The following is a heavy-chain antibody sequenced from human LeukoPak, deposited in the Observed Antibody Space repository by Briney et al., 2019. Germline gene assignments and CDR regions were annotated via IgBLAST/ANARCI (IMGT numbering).Heavy chain of an antibody. V-gene: IGHV1-18*01. J-gene: IGHJ6*02. CDR3: ARDRMVRGVIGYYYGMDV. D-gene: IGHD3-10*01. CDR2: ISAYNGNT. CDR1: GYTFTSYG. Sequence: ASVKVSCKASGYTFTSYGISWVRQAPGQGLEWMGWISAYNGNTNYAQKLQGRVTMTTDTSTSTAYMELRSLRSDDTAVYYCARDRMVRGVIGYYYGMDVWGQGTTVTVSS.